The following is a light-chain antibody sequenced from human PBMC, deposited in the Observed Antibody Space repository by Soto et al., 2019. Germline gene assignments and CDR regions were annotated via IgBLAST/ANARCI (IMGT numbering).Light chain of an antibody. Sequence: DIQLTQSPPFLSASVGDRVTITCRASQGLISYLAWYQQKPGKAPKLLIYAASTLQSGVPSRFSGSGSGTEFTLTISSLQPEDVEIYYCQQLNSYPRTFGQGTKVEIK. J-gene: IGKJ1*01. CDR1: QGLISY. CDR2: AAS. V-gene: IGKV1-9*01. CDR3: QQLNSYPRT.